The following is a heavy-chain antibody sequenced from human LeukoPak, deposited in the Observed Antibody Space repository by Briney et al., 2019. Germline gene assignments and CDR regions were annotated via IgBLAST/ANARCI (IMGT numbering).Heavy chain of an antibody. CDR2: ISSSSSYI. V-gene: IGHV3-21*01. D-gene: IGHD4-23*01. CDR1: GFTFSSYS. J-gene: IGHJ4*02. CDR3: AREAVVLGPYYFDY. Sequence: GGSLRLSCAASGFTFSSYSMNWVRQAPGKGLEWVSSISSSSSYIYYADSVKGRFTISRDNAKNSLYLQMNSLRAEDTAVYYCAREAVVLGPYYFDYWGQGTLVTVSS.